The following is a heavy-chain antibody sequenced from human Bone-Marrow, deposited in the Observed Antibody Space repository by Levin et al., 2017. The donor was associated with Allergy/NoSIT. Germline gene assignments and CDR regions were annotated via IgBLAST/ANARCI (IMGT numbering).Heavy chain of an antibody. CDR2: IHRGGST. CDR3: VRGDYDSRGYFPFDK. J-gene: IGHJ4*02. V-gene: IGHV3-53*01. CDR1: GFSVTSYY. D-gene: IGHD3-22*01. Sequence: PGGSLRLSCTASGFSVTSYYMGWLRQAPGGGLEWVSIIHRGGSTYYVDTVRGRFTISRDNSKNTVYLQMNSLRVDDTAVYYCVRGDYDSRGYFPFDKWGQGTPVNVSS.